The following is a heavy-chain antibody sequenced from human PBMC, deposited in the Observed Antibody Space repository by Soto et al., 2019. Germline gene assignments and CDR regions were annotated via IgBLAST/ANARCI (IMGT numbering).Heavy chain of an antibody. CDR2: VSGRGDTT. CDR3: AKDLDPITATTFDF. CDR1: KFPFTDFA. D-gene: IGHD1-7*01. V-gene: IGHV3-23*01. J-gene: IGHJ4*02. Sequence: EVHLLESGGGLVQPGGSLRLSCVASKFPFTDFAMNWVRQAPGKGLEWVSAVSGRGDTTYYADSVNGRFTISRDNSQNIVFLQTHSLRAEDTGVYYCAKDLDPITATTFDFWGQGTLVTVSS.